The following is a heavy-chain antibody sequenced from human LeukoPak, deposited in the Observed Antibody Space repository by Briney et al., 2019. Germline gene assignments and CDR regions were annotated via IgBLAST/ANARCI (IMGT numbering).Heavy chain of an antibody. J-gene: IGHJ4*02. CDR2: IYYSGTT. CDR1: GGSISGGGYS. D-gene: IGHD5-12*01. Sequence: PSETLSLTCAVSGGSISGGGYSWSWIRQPPGKGLEWIGYIYYSGTTYYNPSLKSRVTISVDTSKNQFSLKLSSVTAADTAVYYCARDGYSGSDALWGQGTLVTVSS. CDR3: ARDGYSGSDAL. V-gene: IGHV4-30-4*07.